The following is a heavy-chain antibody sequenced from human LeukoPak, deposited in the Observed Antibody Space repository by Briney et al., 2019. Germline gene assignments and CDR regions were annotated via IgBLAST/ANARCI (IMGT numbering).Heavy chain of an antibody. CDR3: ARADRGRDGYPTTYWYFDL. D-gene: IGHD5-24*01. J-gene: IGHJ2*01. CDR2: IIPIFGTA. V-gene: IGHV1-69*13. CDR1: GGTFSSYA. Sequence: PRASVTVSCKASGGTFSSYAISWVRQAPGQGLEWMGGIIPIFGTANYAQKFQGRVTITADESTSTAYMELSSLRSEDTAVYYCARADRGRDGYPTTYWYFDLWGRGTLVTVSS.